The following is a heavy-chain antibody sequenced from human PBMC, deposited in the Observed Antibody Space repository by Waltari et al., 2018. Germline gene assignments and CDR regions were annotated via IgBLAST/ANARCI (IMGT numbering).Heavy chain of an antibody. CDR2: IYYSGST. J-gene: IGHJ4*02. Sequence: QLQLQESGPGLVKPSETLSFTCTVSGGSISSSSYYWGWLRQPPGKGLEWIGSIYYSGSTYYNPSIKSRVTISVDTSKNQFSLKLSSVTAADTAVYYCATKRESSASGFDYWGQGTLVTVSS. V-gene: IGHV4-39*01. D-gene: IGHD6-19*01. CDR3: ATKRESSASGFDY. CDR1: GGSISSSSYY.